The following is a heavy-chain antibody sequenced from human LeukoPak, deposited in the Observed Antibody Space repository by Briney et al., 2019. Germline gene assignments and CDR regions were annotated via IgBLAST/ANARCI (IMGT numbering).Heavy chain of an antibody. CDR2: ISNSGGST. D-gene: IGHD6-13*01. J-gene: IGHJ6*02. V-gene: IGHV3-23*01. CDR3: ARGPWSAAGYNGMDV. Sequence: GGSLRLSCAASGFTFSNYAMSWVRQAPGKGLEWVSAISNSGGSTPYADSVKGRFTISRDNSKNTLYLQMNSLRGEDTAVYHCARGPWSAAGYNGMDVWGQGTTVTVSS. CDR1: GFTFSNYA.